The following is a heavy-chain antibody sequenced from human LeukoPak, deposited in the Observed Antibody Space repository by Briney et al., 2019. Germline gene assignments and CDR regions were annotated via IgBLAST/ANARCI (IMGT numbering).Heavy chain of an antibody. D-gene: IGHD1-26*01. CDR2: IYYSGST. V-gene: IGHV4-59*01. CDR3: TRSFPGIVGAADF. Sequence: SETLSLTCTVSGGSISSYYWSWIRQPPGKGLEWIGYIYYSGSTNYNPSLKSRVTISVDTSKNQFSLKVTSMTAADTGVYYCTRSFPGIVGAADFWGQGTLVTVSS. CDR1: GGSISSYY. J-gene: IGHJ4*02.